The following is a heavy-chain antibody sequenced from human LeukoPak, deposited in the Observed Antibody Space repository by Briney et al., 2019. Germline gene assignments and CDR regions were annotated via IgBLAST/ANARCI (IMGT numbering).Heavy chain of an antibody. Sequence: SETLSLTCTVSGGSISSYYWRWIRQPPGKGLEWIGYIYATGSTNYNPSLKSRVTIPVDTSKNQFSLNLRSVTAADTAVYYCARHGSVRSPLGPWGQGTLVTVSS. CDR1: GGSISSYY. CDR2: IYATGST. V-gene: IGHV4-4*09. J-gene: IGHJ5*02. CDR3: ARHGSVRSPLGP. D-gene: IGHD3-10*01.